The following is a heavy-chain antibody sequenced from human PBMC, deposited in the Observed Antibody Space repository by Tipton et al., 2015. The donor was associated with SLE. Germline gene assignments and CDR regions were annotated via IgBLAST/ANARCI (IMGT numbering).Heavy chain of an antibody. J-gene: IGHJ4*02. CDR1: GGSISSTSYY. Sequence: TLSLTCTVSGGSISSTSYYWGWIRQPPGKGLEWIGSIYYSGSTYYNPSLKSRVTISVDTSKNQFSLKLSSVTAADTAVYYCARGTPDFWSGSDYWGQGTLVTVSS. D-gene: IGHD3-3*01. CDR3: ARGTPDFWSGSDY. CDR2: IYYSGST. V-gene: IGHV4-39*07.